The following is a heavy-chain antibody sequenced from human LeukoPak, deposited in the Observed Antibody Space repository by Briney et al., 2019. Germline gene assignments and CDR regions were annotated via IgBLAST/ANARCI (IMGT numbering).Heavy chain of an antibody. V-gene: IGHV3-33*01. CDR3: AGSDFDY. Sequence: GGSLRLSCAASGFTFSSYGMHWVRQAPGKGLEWVAVIWYGGSNKYYADSVKGRFTISRDNSKNTLYLQMNNLRAEDTAVYYCAGSDFDYWGQGTLVTVSS. CDR1: GFTFSSYG. CDR2: IWYGGSNK. D-gene: IGHD3-10*01. J-gene: IGHJ4*02.